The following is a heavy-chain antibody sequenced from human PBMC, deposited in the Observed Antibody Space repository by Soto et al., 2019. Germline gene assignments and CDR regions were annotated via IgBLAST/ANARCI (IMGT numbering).Heavy chain of an antibody. CDR3: ASGNSTMIVVGPFDP. CDR2: IIPIFGTA. CDR1: GGTFSSYA. V-gene: IGHV1-69*13. D-gene: IGHD3-22*01. J-gene: IGHJ5*02. Sequence: SVEVSCKASGGTFSSYAISWVRQAPGQGLEWMGGIIPIFGTANYAQKFQGRVTITADESTSTAYMELSSLRSEDTAVYYCASGNSTMIVVGPFDPWGQGTLVTVSS.